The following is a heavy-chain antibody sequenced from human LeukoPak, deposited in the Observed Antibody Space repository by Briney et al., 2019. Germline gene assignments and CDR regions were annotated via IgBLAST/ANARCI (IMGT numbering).Heavy chain of an antibody. D-gene: IGHD5-12*01. CDR1: GGSISSYY. CDR2: IYYSGST. CDR3: ARLPVEMATIGA. J-gene: IGHJ5*02. Sequence: ASETLSLTCTVSGGSISSYYWGWIRQPPGKGLEWIGSIYYSGSTYYNPSLKSRVTISIDTSKNQFSLKLSSVTAADTAVYYCARLPVEMATIGAWGQGTLVTVSS. V-gene: IGHV4-39*01.